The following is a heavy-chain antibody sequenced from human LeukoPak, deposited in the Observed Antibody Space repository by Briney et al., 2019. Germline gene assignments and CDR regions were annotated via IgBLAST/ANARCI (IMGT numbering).Heavy chain of an antibody. J-gene: IGHJ5*01. CDR1: GFNFTAYW. D-gene: IGHD3-22*01. CDR3: ARHQYYYDSSGNYGWFDS. CDR2: SHPINSDT. Sequence: ESLKISCKGSGFNFTAYWIAWVRQMPGKGLEWMGISHPINSDTKYSPSFQGQVTISADKSSSTAYLQWNSLKASDTAMYYCARHQYYYDSSGNYGWFDSWGQGTLVTVSS. V-gene: IGHV5-51*01.